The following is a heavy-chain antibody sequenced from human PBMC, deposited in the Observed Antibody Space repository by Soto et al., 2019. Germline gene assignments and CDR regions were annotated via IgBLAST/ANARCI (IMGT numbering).Heavy chain of an antibody. Sequence: QVQLVQSGAEVTKPGASVKVYCTASIDTFTTFGVNWVRQAPGHGLEWMGWISAYNGDTKYAQELQGRVTLTTDTSTRTAYMELRSLRSDDTAVYDCARDRERWRNTTTATFDLCGQGTLVTVSS. CDR2: ISAYNGDT. V-gene: IGHV1-18*01. D-gene: IGHD1-1*01. CDR1: IDTFTTFG. J-gene: IGHJ4*02. CDR3: ARDRERWRNTTTATFDL.